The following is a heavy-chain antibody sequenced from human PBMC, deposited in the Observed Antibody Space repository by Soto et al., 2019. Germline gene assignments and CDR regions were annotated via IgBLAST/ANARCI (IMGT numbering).Heavy chain of an antibody. CDR3: ARAIAVAGTHYYGMDV. J-gene: IGHJ6*02. Sequence: GGSLRLSCAASGFTFSSYAMHWVRQAPGKGLEWVAVISYDGSNKYYADSVKGRFTISRDNSKNTLYLQMNSLRAEVTAVYYCARAIAVAGTHYYGMDVWGQGTTVTVSS. V-gene: IGHV3-30-3*01. CDR1: GFTFSSYA. D-gene: IGHD6-19*01. CDR2: ISYDGSNK.